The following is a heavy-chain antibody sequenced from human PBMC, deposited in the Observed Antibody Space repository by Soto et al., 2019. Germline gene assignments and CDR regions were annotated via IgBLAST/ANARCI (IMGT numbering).Heavy chain of an antibody. CDR1: AYIFTTYF. CDR2: INTGKRNT. CDR3: ATDPAPFSGINDSHFDY. V-gene: IGHV1-3*04. Sequence: ASVKVSCKASAYIFTTYFIHWVRQAPGQRLEWMGWINTGKRNTKYSQKFQDRVTITWDTSASTAYMELSSLTSEDTAVYHCATDPAPFSGINDSHFDYWGRGALVTVSS. D-gene: IGHD3-10*01. J-gene: IGHJ4*02.